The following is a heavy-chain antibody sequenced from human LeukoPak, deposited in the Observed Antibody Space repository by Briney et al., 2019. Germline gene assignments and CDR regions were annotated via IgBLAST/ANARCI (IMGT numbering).Heavy chain of an antibody. Sequence: SVKVSCKASGGTFSSYAISWVRQAPGQGLEWMGGFIPIFGTANYAQKFQGRVTITTDESTSTAYMELSSLRSEDTAVYYCARVPNSSSWQTHYYYMDVWGKGTTVTVSS. CDR2: FIPIFGTA. J-gene: IGHJ6*03. CDR3: ARVPNSSSWQTHYYYMDV. CDR1: GGTFSSYA. D-gene: IGHD6-13*01. V-gene: IGHV1-69*05.